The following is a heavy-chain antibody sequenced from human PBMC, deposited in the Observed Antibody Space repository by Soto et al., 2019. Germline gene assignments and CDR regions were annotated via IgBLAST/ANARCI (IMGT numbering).Heavy chain of an antibody. CDR2: IYYSGST. J-gene: IGHJ4*02. CDR3: ARDENYDSSGYYFY. Sequence: SETLSLTCTVSGGSISSYYWSWIRQPPGKGLEWIGYIYYSGSTNYNPSLKSRVTISVDTSKNQFSLKLSSVTAADTAVYYCARDENYDSSGYYFYWGQGTLVPVS. D-gene: IGHD3-22*01. CDR1: GGSISSYY. V-gene: IGHV4-59*01.